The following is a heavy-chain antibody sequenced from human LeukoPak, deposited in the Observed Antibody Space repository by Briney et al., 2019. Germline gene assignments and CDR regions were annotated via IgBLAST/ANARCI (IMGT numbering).Heavy chain of an antibody. Sequence: PSETLSLTCAAYGGSFSGYYWSWIRQPPGKGLEWIGEINHSGSTNYNPSLKSRVTISVDTSKNQFSLKLSSVTAADTAVYYCARGLNYYGSGSLYWGQGTLVTVSS. CDR2: INHSGST. CDR1: GGSFSGYY. J-gene: IGHJ4*02. V-gene: IGHV4-34*01. D-gene: IGHD3-10*01. CDR3: ARGLNYYGSGSLY.